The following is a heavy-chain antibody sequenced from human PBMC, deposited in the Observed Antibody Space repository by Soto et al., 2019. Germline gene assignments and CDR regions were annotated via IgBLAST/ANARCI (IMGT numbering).Heavy chain of an antibody. CDR2: IIPIFGTA. V-gene: IGHV1-69*06. CDR1: GGTFSSYA. Sequence: VKVSCKASGGTFSSYAISWVRQAPGQGLEWMGGIIPIFGTANYAQKFQGRVTITADKSTSTAYMELSSLRSEDTAVYYCASPQDYYDSSGSNYYYYGMDVWGQGTTVT. CDR3: ASPQDYYDSSGSNYYYYGMDV. J-gene: IGHJ6*02. D-gene: IGHD3-22*01.